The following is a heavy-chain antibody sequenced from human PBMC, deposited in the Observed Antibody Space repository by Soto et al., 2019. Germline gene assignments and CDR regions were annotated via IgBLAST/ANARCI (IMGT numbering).Heavy chain of an antibody. CDR3: AKADSNYAGRFSYYYMDV. CDR1: GYTFRSYS. Sequence: ASVKLSCKASGYTFRSYSISWVRQAPGQGLEWMGWISGYNGNTHYSQKFQGKVTMTTDTSTSTAYMELRNLRSDDTAVYYCAKADSNYAGRFSYYYMDVWGTGTMVTVSS. V-gene: IGHV1-18*01. J-gene: IGHJ6*03. D-gene: IGHD4-4*01. CDR2: ISGYNGNT.